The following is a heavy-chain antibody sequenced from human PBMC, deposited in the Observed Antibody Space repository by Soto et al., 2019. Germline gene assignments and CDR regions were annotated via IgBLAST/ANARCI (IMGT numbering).Heavy chain of an antibody. Sequence: GESLKISCKGSGYSFSSYYIGWVRQMPGKGLEWMGIIYPGDSDTRYSPSFQGQVTISADKSIRTAYLQWSSLKASDTAIYYCARGDYDILTGDFKSYYGMDVWGQGTTVTVSS. V-gene: IGHV5-51*01. CDR1: GYSFSSYY. CDR2: IYPGDSDT. D-gene: IGHD3-9*01. J-gene: IGHJ6*02. CDR3: ARGDYDILTGDFKSYYGMDV.